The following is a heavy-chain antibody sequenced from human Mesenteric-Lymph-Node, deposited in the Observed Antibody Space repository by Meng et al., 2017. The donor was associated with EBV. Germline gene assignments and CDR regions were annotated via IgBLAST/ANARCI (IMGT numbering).Heavy chain of an antibody. D-gene: IGHD1-26*01. Sequence: QVQLQQWGAGLLNPSETLSLTCFVSGGSISSSNWWSWVRQSPGKGLEWIGEIYHGGSTNYNPSLKSRVTMSVDKSQNQFSLKLTSVTAADRAIYYCARGEIVRGEWYFDLWGRGTLVTVSS. CDR3: ARGEIVRGEWYFDL. V-gene: IGHV4-4*02. J-gene: IGHJ2*01. CDR1: GGSISSSNW. CDR2: IYHGGST.